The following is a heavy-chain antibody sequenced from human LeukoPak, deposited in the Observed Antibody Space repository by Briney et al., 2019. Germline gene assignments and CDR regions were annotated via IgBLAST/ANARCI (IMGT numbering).Heavy chain of an antibody. J-gene: IGHJ4*02. CDR3: ITDLGITMIRGVIVS. CDR2: IKSKGDGETT. Sequence: GGSLRLSCAASGFTFTSNAMSWVRQAPGKGLEWVGRIKSKGDGETTDYAGPVQGRFTMSRDDSEATLYLFMHSPKSEDTAVYYCITDLGITMIRGVIVSWGQGTLVTVSS. CDR1: GFTFTSNA. D-gene: IGHD3-10*01. V-gene: IGHV3-15*01.